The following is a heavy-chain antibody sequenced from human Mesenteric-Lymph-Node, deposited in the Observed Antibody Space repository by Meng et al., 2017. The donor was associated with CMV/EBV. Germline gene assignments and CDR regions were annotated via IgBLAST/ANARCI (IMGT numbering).Heavy chain of an antibody. CDR3: AKVGRAALVGAFDY. Sequence: GGSLRLSCAASGFTFSSYTMSWVRQAPGKGLEWVSSITRTSSYIYYADSVKGRFTISRDNAKNSFYLQMNSLRAEDTAVYYCAKVGRAALVGAFDYWGQGTLVTVSS. D-gene: IGHD6-13*01. V-gene: IGHV3-21*04. CDR1: GFTFSSYT. J-gene: IGHJ4*02. CDR2: ITRTSSYI.